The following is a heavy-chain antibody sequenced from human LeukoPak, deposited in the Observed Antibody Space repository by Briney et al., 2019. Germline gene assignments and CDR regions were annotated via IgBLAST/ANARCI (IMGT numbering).Heavy chain of an antibody. CDR1: GFTFSSYA. J-gene: IGHJ5*02. V-gene: IGHV3-21*01. CDR3: ARDRVSSTGARGWFDP. D-gene: IGHD2-2*01. CDR2: ISSSSSYI. Sequence: GGSLRLSCAASGFTFSSYAMSWVRQAPGKGLEWVSSISSSSSYIYYADSVKGRFTISRDNAKNSLYLQMNSLRAEDTAVYYCARDRVSSTGARGWFDPWGQGTLVTVSS.